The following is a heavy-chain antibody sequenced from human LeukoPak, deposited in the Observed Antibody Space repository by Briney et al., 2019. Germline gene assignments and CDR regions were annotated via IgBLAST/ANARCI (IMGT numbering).Heavy chain of an antibody. CDR3: AKEGDYCSSTICYADY. J-gene: IGHJ4*02. CDR2: ISASGGST. CDR1: GFSFSSYG. V-gene: IGHV3-23*01. D-gene: IGHD2-2*01. Sequence: GGSLRLSCAASGFSFSSYGMSWVRQAPGKGLEWVSSISASGGSTYYADSVKGHFTTSRDNSKNTLYLQMNSLRAEDTAVYYCAKEGDYCSSTICYADYWGQGTLVTVSS.